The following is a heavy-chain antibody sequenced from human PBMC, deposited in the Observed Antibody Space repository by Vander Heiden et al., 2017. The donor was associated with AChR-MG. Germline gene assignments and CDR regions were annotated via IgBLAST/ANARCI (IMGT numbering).Heavy chain of an antibody. Sequence: EVPLVASGGGLVQPGRSLSLSCAASGFTLDAHAMPWVRPPPGKGLEGVSGIRWNSGYRGEADSVKGRFTIPRDNAKNALYLRINSLRSEDTALYCCARGDVYDSSGYWRGRPDYGGQGTRGTVSS. CDR2: IRWNSGYR. D-gene: IGHD3-22*01. V-gene: IGHV3-9*01. J-gene: IGHJ4*02. CDR3: ARGDVYDSSGYWRGRPDY. CDR1: GFTLDAHA.